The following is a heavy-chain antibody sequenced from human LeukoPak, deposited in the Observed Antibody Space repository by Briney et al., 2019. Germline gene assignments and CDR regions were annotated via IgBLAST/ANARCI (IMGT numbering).Heavy chain of an antibody. Sequence: PGGSLRLSCAASGFTFSNYWMHWVRQAPGKGLVWVSRINTDGSSAHYADSVKGRFTISRDNTKNTLYLQMNSLRAEDTAVHYCARDLYGGTLDYWGQGTLVTVSS. V-gene: IGHV3-74*01. CDR1: GFTFSNYW. CDR2: INTDGSSA. CDR3: ARDLYGGTLDY. J-gene: IGHJ4*02. D-gene: IGHD4-23*01.